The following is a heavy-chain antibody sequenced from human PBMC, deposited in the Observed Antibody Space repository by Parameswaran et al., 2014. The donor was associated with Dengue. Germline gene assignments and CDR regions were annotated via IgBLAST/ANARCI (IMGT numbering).Heavy chain of an antibody. CDR2: INLNSGGT. D-gene: IGHD1-1*01. J-gene: IGHJ6*02. Sequence: WVRQAPGQGLEWMGWINLNSGGTNYGKKFQGRVTMTRDTSISTAYMELSRLRSDDTAVYYCARVLGNIFYGMDVWGQGTTVTVS. CDR3: ARVLGNIFYGMDV. V-gene: IGHV1-2*02.